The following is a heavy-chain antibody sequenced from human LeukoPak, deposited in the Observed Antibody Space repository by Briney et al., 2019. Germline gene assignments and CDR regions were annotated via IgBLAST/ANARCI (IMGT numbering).Heavy chain of an antibody. CDR3: AKDQRYNWNDVFDY. CDR1: GFTVSSNY. CDR2: IYSGGST. V-gene: IGHV3-53*01. J-gene: IGHJ4*02. Sequence: GGSLRLSCAASGFTVSSNYMSWVRQAPGKGLEWVSVIYSGGSTYYADSVKGRFTISRDNSKNTLYLQMNSLRAEDTAVYYCAKDQRYNWNDVFDYWGQGTLVTVSS. D-gene: IGHD1-20*01.